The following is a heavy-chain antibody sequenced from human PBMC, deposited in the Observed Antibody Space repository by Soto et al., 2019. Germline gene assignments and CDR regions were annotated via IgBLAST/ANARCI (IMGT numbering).Heavy chain of an antibody. Sequence: PGGSLRLSCAASGFTFSSYSMNWVRQAPGKGLEWVSSISSSSSYIYYADSVKGRFTISRDNAKNSLYLQMNSLRAEDTAVYYCARGLVPAAIYYYYMDVWGKGTTVTVS. V-gene: IGHV3-21*01. CDR3: ARGLVPAAIYYYYMDV. D-gene: IGHD2-2*01. CDR1: GFTFSSYS. CDR2: ISSSSSYI. J-gene: IGHJ6*03.